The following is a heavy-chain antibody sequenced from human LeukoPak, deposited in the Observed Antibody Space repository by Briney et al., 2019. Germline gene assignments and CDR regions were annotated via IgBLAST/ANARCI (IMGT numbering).Heavy chain of an antibody. J-gene: IGHJ4*02. CDR2: ISSSSSYI. CDR3: ARYSQSGGYFDY. V-gene: IGHV3-21*01. Sequence: GGSLRLSCAASGFTFSSYSMNWVRQAPGKGLEWVSSISSSSSYIYYADSVKGRFTISRDNAKNSLYLQMNSLRAEDTAVYYCARYSQSGGYFDYWGQGTLITVSS. D-gene: IGHD1-26*01. CDR1: GFTFSSYS.